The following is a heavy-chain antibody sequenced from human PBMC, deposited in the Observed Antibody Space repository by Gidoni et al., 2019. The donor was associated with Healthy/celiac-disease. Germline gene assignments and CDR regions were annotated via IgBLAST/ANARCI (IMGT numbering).Heavy chain of an antibody. J-gene: IGHJ6*02. D-gene: IGHD2-8*01. V-gene: IGHV3-33*01. CDR1: GFTFRSYG. CDR3: ARSVYCTNGVCSRHYYYYGMDV. Sequence: QVQLVESGGGVVQPGRSLRLSCAASGFTFRSYGMHWVRQAPGKGLEGVAVIWYDGSNKYYADSVKGRFTISRDNSKNTLYLQMNSLRAEDTAVYYCARSVYCTNGVCSRHYYYYGMDVWGQGTTVTVSS. CDR2: IWYDGSNK.